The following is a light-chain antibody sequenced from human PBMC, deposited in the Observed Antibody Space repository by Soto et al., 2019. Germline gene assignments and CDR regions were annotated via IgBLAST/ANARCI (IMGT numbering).Light chain of an antibody. CDR1: QGIRND. CDR2: KAS. V-gene: IGKV1-5*03. J-gene: IGKJ1*01. Sequence: DIQMTPSPSSLPASVADTVTITCRASQGIRNDLGWYQPKPGKAPKVLIYKASSLESGVPSRFSGSGSGTEFSLTISNLQPDDFATYYCQQYNSDSRTFGQGTKVDNK. CDR3: QQYNSDSRT.